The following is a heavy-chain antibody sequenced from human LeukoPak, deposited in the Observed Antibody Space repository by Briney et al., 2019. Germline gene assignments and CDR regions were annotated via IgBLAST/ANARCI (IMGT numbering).Heavy chain of an antibody. D-gene: IGHD6-13*01. CDR1: GDTFTSYY. J-gene: IGHJ4*02. V-gene: IGHV1-46*01. CDR2: INPSGAST. CDR3: AAGIEAGGLGDY. Sequence: ASVKVSCKASGDTFTSYYLHWVRQAPGHGLEWMGIINPSGASTSYAQKFQGRLTMTKDASTSTVYMELSSLRSEDTAVYYRAAGIEAGGLGDYWGQGTLVTVSS.